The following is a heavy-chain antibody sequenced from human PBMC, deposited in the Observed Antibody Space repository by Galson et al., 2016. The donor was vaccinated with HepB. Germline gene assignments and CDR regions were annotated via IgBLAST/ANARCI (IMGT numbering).Heavy chain of an antibody. V-gene: IGHV4-59*01. CDR2: IYYNVRA. CDR3: ARDHAGWFDH. Sequence: ETLSLTCAVSGAPISEYYWSWIRQTPGKGLEWIGYIYYNVRATYNPSLRSRVTLSVDTSKNQLSLNLKSVSAADTAVYYCARDHAGWFDHWGLGTLVTVSS. J-gene: IGHJ5*02. CDR1: GAPISEYY.